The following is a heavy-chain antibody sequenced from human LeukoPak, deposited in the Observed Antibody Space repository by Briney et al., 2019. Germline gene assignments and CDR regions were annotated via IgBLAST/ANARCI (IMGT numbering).Heavy chain of an antibody. D-gene: IGHD4-17*01. CDR1: GFTFTDYT. Sequence: GGSLRLSCSASGFTFTDYTMHWVRQAPGKGLEYFSAISANGGSTYYADSVKGRFTISRDDSENTLYLQMNSLRAEDTAVYYCARDRGMTTVTLDYRGQGTLVTVSS. J-gene: IGHJ4*02. V-gene: IGHV3-64*04. CDR3: ARDRGMTTVTLDY. CDR2: ISANGGST.